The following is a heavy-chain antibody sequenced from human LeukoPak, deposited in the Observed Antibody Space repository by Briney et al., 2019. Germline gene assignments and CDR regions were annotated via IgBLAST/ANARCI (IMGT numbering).Heavy chain of an antibody. CDR2: ISAYKGNT. Sequence: ASVKVSCKASGYTFTGYYMHWVRQAPGQGLEWMGWISAYKGNTNYAQKLQGRVTMTTDTSTSTVYMELRSLRSDDTAVYYCARLEQLALDYYYMDVWGKGTTVTVSS. D-gene: IGHD6-6*01. J-gene: IGHJ6*03. CDR1: GYTFTGYY. V-gene: IGHV1-18*04. CDR3: ARLEQLALDYYYMDV.